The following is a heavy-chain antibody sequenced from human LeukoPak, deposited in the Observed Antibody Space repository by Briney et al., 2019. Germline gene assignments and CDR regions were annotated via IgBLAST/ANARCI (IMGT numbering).Heavy chain of an antibody. CDR2: INADNGDT. J-gene: IGHJ4*02. CDR3: ARDRGGTGDFDY. Sequence: ASVKVSCKASGYTITSNVIHWVRRAPGQRLEWMGWINADNGDTKYSQKFQGRVTIARDTSASTAYMELSSLRFEDTAVYYCARDRGGTGDFDYWGQGTLVTVSS. V-gene: IGHV1-3*01. CDR1: GYTITSNV. D-gene: IGHD1-1*01.